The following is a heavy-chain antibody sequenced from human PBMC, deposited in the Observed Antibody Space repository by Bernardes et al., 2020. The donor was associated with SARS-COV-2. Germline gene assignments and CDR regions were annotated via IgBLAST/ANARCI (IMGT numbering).Heavy chain of an antibody. D-gene: IGHD2-21*01. Sequence: GSLRLSCAASGFTFSDYYMSWIRQAPGKGLEWVSYISSSGSTIKYADSVKGRFTISRDNAEDSLYLQMNSLRADDTAVYYCARELRPYHYYYDMDVWGQGTTVTVSS. CDR2: ISSSGSTI. CDR3: ARELRPYHYYYDMDV. V-gene: IGHV3-11*01. J-gene: IGHJ6*02. CDR1: GFTFSDYY.